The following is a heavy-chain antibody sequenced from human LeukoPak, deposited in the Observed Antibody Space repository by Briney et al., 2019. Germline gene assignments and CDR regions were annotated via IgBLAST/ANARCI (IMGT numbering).Heavy chain of an antibody. D-gene: IGHD6-13*01. CDR2: ISAYNGNT. CDR3: ARDLAAAGMYYYYYYGMDV. J-gene: IGHJ6*02. Sequence: ASVKVSCKASGGTFSSYAISWVRQAPGQGLEWMGWISAYNGNTNYAQKLQGRVTMTTDTSTSTAYMELRGLRSDDTAVYYCARDLAAAGMYYYYYYGMDVWGQGTTVTVSS. CDR1: GGTFSSYA. V-gene: IGHV1-18*01.